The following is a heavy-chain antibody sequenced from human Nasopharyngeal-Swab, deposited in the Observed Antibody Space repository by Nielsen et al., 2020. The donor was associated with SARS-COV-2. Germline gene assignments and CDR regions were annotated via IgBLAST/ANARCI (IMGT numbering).Heavy chain of an antibody. CDR1: GGTFSSYA. CDR2: IIPILGIA. D-gene: IGHD5-18*01. CDR3: ARVDSYGASWYFEL. J-gene: IGHJ2*01. Sequence: SVKVYCKASGGTFSSYAISWVRQAPGQGLEWMGRIIPILGIANYAQKFQGRVTITADKSPSTAYMELSSLRSDDTAVYYCARVDSYGASWYFELLGRVTLFTVSS. V-gene: IGHV1-69*04.